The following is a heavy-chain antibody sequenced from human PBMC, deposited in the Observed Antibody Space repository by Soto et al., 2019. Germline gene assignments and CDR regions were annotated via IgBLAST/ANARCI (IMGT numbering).Heavy chain of an antibody. CDR3: ATSSRHSGPNGVDV. CDR2: INGDGSSM. J-gene: IGHJ6*02. D-gene: IGHD3-10*01. CDR1: GFTFSNFG. Sequence: GGSLRLSCVASGFTFSNFGMSWVRQAPGKGLEWVSSINGDGSSMHNADSVKGRFTISRDNSKSTLYLQMNSLRVEDTAVYYCATSSRHSGPNGVDVWGQGTTVTVSS. V-gene: IGHV3-23*01.